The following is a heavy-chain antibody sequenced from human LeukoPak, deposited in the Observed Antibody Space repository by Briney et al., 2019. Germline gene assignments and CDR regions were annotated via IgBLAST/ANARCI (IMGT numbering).Heavy chain of an antibody. CDR2: ISGSGGNT. CDR1: GFTFSSYA. J-gene: IGHJ6*03. D-gene: IGHD4-17*01. V-gene: IGHV3-23*01. Sequence: PGGSLRLSCAASGFTFSSYALSWVRQAPGKGLEWVSAISGSGGNTYYANSVKGRFTISRDNSKNTLYLQMNSLRAEDTAVYYCGGSGSTTVTIFESAYYYYMDVWGKGTTVTISS. CDR3: GGSGSTTVTIFESAYYYYMDV.